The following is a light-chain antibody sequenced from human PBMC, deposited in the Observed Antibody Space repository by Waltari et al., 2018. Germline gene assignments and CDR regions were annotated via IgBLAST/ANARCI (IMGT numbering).Light chain of an antibody. CDR3: TSYTGSSTRYV. CDR2: DVS. CDR1: SSDVGLYDY. V-gene: IGLV2-14*01. Sequence: QSALTQPASVSGSPGQSITISCTGTSSDVGLYDYVSWYQHHPGKAPKLVIYDVSYPPSGISTRFSASKSGNTASLTISGLQAEDEADYYCTSYTGSSTRYVFGTGTKVTVL. J-gene: IGLJ1*01.